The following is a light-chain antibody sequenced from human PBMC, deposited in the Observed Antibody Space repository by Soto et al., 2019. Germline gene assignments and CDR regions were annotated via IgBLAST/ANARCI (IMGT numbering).Light chain of an antibody. CDR1: QSVLDSSTNKNY. CDR3: QQYSNVPFT. J-gene: IGKJ3*01. Sequence: TVMTQSPDSLAVSLGERATINCKSSQSVLDSSTNKNYLAWYQHKPGQPPKLLIYWASTRESGVPDRFSGSGSGTDFTLTISSLQAEDVAVYYCQQYSNVPFTFGPGTKVDIK. CDR2: WAS. V-gene: IGKV4-1*01.